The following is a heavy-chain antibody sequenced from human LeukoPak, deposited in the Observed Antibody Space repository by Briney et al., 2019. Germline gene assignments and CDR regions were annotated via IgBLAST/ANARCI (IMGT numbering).Heavy chain of an antibody. CDR2: ISGSGGST. CDR3: AKEADDWLLTPGFGAFDI. D-gene: IGHD3-9*01. V-gene: IGHV3-23*01. CDR1: GFTFSSYA. J-gene: IGHJ3*02. Sequence: PGGSLRLSCEASGFTFSSYAMNWVRQAPGKGLEWVSAISGSGGSTYYAGSVKGRFTISRDNSKNTLYLQMNSLRAEDTAVYYCAKEADDWLLTPGFGAFDIWGQGTMVTVSS.